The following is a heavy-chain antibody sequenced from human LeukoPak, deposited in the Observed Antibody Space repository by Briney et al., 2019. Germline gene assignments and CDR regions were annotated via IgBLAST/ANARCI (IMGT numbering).Heavy chain of an antibody. J-gene: IGHJ4*02. D-gene: IGHD3-10*01. CDR1: GYTFTGYY. CDR3: ARDLGYYYSSGSPEP. V-gene: IGHV1-2*02. Sequence: GASVKVSCKASGYTFTGYYMHWVRQAPGQGLEWMGWINPNSGGTNYAQKFQGRVTMTRDTSISTAYMELSRLRSDDTAVYYCARDLGYYYSSGSPEPWGQGTLVTVSS. CDR2: INPNSGGT.